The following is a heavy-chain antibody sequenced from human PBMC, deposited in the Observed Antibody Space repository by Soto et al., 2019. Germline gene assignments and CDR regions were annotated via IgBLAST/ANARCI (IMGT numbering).Heavy chain of an antibody. D-gene: IGHD3-22*01. J-gene: IGHJ5*02. V-gene: IGHV1-8*01. CDR3: ARGLAYYYDSSDYYSSGDWFDP. Sequence: QVQLVQSGAEVKKPGASVKVSCKASGYTFTSYDINWVRQATGQGLEWMGWMNPNRGNTGYAQKFQGRVTMTRNTYMSTAYMELSSLRSEDTAVYYCARGLAYYYDSSDYYSSGDWFDPWGQGTLVTVSS. CDR2: MNPNRGNT. CDR1: GYTFTSYD.